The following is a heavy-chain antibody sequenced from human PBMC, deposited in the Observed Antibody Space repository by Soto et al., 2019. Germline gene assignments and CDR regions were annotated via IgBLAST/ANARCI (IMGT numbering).Heavy chain of an antibody. CDR2: ISYDGSNK. D-gene: IGHD3-10*01. J-gene: IGHJ6*02. V-gene: IGHV3-30-3*01. CDR3: ARVINIQPRFDYYGMDV. CDR1: GFTFSSYA. Sequence: GGSLRLSCAASGFTFSSYAMHWVRQAPGKGLEWVAVISYDGSNKYYADSVKGRFTISRDNSKNTLYLQMNSLRAEDTAVYYCARVINIQPRFDYYGMDVWGQGTTVTVSS.